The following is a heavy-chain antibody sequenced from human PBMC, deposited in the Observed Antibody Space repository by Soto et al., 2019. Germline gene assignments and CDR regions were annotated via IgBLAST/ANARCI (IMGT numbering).Heavy chain of an antibody. CDR1: GGSISSSSYY. CDR3: ARMGASWSGPGEPDP. V-gene: IGHV4-39*01. Sequence: QLQLRESGPGLVKPSETLSLTCTVSGGSISSSSYYWAWNRQSPGKGLEWIGSVYYNGFTYYNPSRKGRVTISFNTSKNQFSLKLTSVTAADTAGYYCARMGASWSGPGEPDPWGQGTLVTVSS. CDR2: VYYNGFT. J-gene: IGHJ5*02. D-gene: IGHD1-26*01.